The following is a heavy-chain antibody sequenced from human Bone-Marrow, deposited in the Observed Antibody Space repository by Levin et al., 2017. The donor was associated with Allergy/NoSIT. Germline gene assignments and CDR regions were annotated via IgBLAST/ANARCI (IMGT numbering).Heavy chain of an antibody. J-gene: IGHJ4*02. CDR3: AGLSKQQLVRSKYYFDY. Sequence: SETLSLTCAVSGGSISSSNWWSWVRQPPGKGLEWIGEIYHSGSTNYNPSLKSRVTISVDKSKNQFSLKLSSVTAADTAVYYCAGLSKQQLVRSKYYFDYWGQGTLVTVSS. CDR2: IYHSGST. V-gene: IGHV4-4*02. D-gene: IGHD6-13*01. CDR1: GGSISSSNW.